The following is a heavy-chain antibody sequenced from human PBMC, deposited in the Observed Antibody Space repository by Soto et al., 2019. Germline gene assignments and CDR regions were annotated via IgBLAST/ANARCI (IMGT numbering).Heavy chain of an antibody. Sequence: SETLSLTCTVSGGSISSYYWSWIRQPPGKGLEWIGYIYYSGSTNYNPSLKSRVTISVDTSKNQFSLKLSSVTAADTAVYYCARSRSGYDIFDYWGQGTLVTVSS. CDR2: IYYSGST. J-gene: IGHJ4*02. V-gene: IGHV4-59*01. CDR3: ARSRSGYDIFDY. CDR1: GGSISSYY. D-gene: IGHD5-12*01.